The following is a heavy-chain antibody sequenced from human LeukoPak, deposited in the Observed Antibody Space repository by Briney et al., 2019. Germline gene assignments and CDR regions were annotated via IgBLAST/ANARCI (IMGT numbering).Heavy chain of an antibody. J-gene: IGHJ4*02. CDR3: ARTNIAARRADSDY. CDR2: INSNSGGT. Sequence: ASLKVSCKASGYTFTGYYIHWFRQAPGQGLKWMGWINSNSGGTNYAQKFQGRVTMTRDTPTSTAFMKLSRLTSDDTALYYCARTNIAARRADSDYWGPGTVVTVSS. D-gene: IGHD6-6*01. CDR1: GYTFTGYY. V-gene: IGHV1-2*02.